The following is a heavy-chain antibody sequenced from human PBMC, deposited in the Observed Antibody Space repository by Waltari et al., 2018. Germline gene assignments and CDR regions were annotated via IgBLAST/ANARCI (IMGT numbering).Heavy chain of an antibody. CDR2: ISAYNGNT. V-gene: IGHV1-18*01. D-gene: IGHD3-3*01. CDR3: ARDAYYDFWSGWVY. Sequence: QVQLVQSGAEVKKPGASVKVSCKASGYPFTSYGISGVRQAPGQGLEWMGWISAYNGNTNYAQKLQGRVTMTTDTSTSTAYMELRSLRSDDTAVYYCARDAYYDFWSGWVYWGQGTLVTVSS. J-gene: IGHJ4*02. CDR1: GYPFTSYG.